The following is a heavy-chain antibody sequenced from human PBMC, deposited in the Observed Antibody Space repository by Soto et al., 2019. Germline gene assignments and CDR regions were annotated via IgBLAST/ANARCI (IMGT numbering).Heavy chain of an antibody. CDR3: ARGLGGWPDY. J-gene: IGHJ4*02. D-gene: IGHD2-15*01. V-gene: IGHV1-3*01. CDR2: INAGNGNT. Sequence: GVPGQVACKASWDTLTSYVVHLVGQAPGQRLEWMGWINAGNGNTKYSQKFQGRVTITRDTSASTAYMELSSLRSEDTAVYYCARGLGGWPDYWGQGTLVTVSS. CDR1: WDTLTSYV.